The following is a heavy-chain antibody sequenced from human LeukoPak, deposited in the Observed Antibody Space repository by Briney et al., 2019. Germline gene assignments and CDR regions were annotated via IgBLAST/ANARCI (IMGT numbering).Heavy chain of an antibody. J-gene: IGHJ6*02. Sequence: GESLKISCKGSGYSFTSYWIGWVRQMPGKGLEWMGIIYPGDSDTRYSPSFQGQVTISADKSISTAYLQWSSLKASDTAMYYCARHYYDFWSGYPFKASYYYYGMDAWGQGTTATVSS. CDR1: GYSFTSYW. V-gene: IGHV5-51*01. CDR2: IYPGDSDT. D-gene: IGHD3-3*01. CDR3: ARHYYDFWSGYPFKASYYYYGMDA.